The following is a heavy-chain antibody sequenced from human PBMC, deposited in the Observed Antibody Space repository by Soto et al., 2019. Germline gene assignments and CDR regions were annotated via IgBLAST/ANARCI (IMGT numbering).Heavy chain of an antibody. CDR1: GYTFTSYD. V-gene: IGHV1-8*01. CDR3: ARERAVTTLTIYYYYMDV. D-gene: IGHD1-1*01. J-gene: IGHJ6*03. CDR2: MNPNSGNT. Sequence: QVQLVQSGAEVKKPGASVKVSCKASGYTFTSYDINWVRQATGQGLEWMGWMNPNSGNTGYAQKFQGRVTMTRNTSISTAYMELSSLRSEDTAVYYCARERAVTTLTIYYYYMDVWGKGTTVTVSS.